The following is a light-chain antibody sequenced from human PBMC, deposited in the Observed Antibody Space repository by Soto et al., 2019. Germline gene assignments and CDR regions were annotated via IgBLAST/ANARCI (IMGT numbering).Light chain of an antibody. V-gene: IGLV1-47*01. CDR2: RNN. CDR3: AAWDDSLSGLV. Sequence: QSVLTQPPSASGTPGQRVTISCSGSSSNIGNNYVYWYQQFPGTAPKVLIYRNNQRPSGVPDRFSGSKSGTSASLAISGLRSEDEADYYCAAWDDSLSGLVFGGGTKVTVL. CDR1: SSNIGNNY. J-gene: IGLJ3*02.